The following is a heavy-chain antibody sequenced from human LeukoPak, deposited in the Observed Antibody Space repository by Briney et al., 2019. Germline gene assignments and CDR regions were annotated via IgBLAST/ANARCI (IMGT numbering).Heavy chain of an antibody. Sequence: GRSLRLSCAASGFTFSTYGIHWVRQAPGKGLEWVAVIWYDGSIKYYADSVKGRFTISRDNSKNTLFLQMNSLRAEDTAVYYCARAVGPYDYWGQGTPVTVSS. CDR3: ARAVGPYDY. CDR1: GFTFSTYG. CDR2: IWYDGSIK. J-gene: IGHJ4*02. D-gene: IGHD3-10*01. V-gene: IGHV3-33*01.